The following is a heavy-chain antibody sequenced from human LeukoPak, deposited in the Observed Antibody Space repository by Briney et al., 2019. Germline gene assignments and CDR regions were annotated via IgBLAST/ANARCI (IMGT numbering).Heavy chain of an antibody. CDR2: IYYSGST. CDR1: GGSISSYY. CDR3: ARVYYGSGSYSPYYYYGMDV. D-gene: IGHD3-10*01. J-gene: IGHJ6*02. V-gene: IGHV4-59*06. Sequence: SETLSLTCTVSGGSISSYYWSWIRQPPGKGLEWIGYIYYSGSTYHNPSLKSRVTISVDTSKNQFSLKLSSVTAADTAVYYCARVYYGSGSYSPYYYYGMDVWGQGTTVTVSS.